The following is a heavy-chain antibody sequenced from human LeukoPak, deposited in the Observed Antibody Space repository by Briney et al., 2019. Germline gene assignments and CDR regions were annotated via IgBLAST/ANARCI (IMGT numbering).Heavy chain of an antibody. J-gene: IGHJ5*02. CDR2: IKSDGSIT. Sequence: PGGSLRLSCAASGFTFSSYSMNWVRQAPGKGLVWVSRIKSDGSITSYADSVKGRFTISRDNAKNTLYLQMNSLRAEDTAVYYCARPSGWEYGFDPWGQGTLVTVSS. D-gene: IGHD1-26*01. CDR1: GFTFSSYS. CDR3: ARPSGWEYGFDP. V-gene: IGHV3-74*01.